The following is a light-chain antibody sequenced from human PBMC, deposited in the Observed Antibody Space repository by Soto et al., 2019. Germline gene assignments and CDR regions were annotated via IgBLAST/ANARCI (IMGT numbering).Light chain of an antibody. V-gene: IGKV3-11*01. CDR3: QQRSNWPLT. Sequence: EVVLTQSPATLSLSPGERATLSCRASQSVRNYLAWYQQKPGQAPRVLIYDASNRATGIPARFSGSGSGTDFTLTISSLEPEDFAIYYCQQRSNWPLTFGGGTKVEIK. CDR2: DAS. CDR1: QSVRNY. J-gene: IGKJ4*01.